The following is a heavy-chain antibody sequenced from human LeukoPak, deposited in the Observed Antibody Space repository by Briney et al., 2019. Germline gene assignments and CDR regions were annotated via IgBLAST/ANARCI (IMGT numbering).Heavy chain of an antibody. J-gene: IGHJ2*01. CDR1: GGSISSNNW. Sequence: SETLSLTCAVSGGSISSNNWWSWVRQTPGKGLEWIGEVYHSGSTNYNPPLKSRVTISVNKSKKQFSLKLSSMTAADTAMYYCAKYRRGMVVVPAADWYFDLWGRGTLVTVSS. D-gene: IGHD2-2*01. CDR2: VYHSGST. V-gene: IGHV4-4*02. CDR3: AKYRRGMVVVPAADWYFDL.